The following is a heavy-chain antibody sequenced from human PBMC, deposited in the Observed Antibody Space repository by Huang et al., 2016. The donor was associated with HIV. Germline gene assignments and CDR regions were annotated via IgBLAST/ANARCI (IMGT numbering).Heavy chain of an antibody. J-gene: IGHJ6*03. Sequence: QVQLQQWGAGLLRPSETLSLTFAVYGGSFSGYYGTWIRQPPGKGLAWIGEINHSESTNYTPSLKSRVTISVDTSRNQFSLTLTSVTAADTAVYYCARGQGGYYYYYMDVWGKGTTVTVSS. CDR2: INHSEST. V-gene: IGHV4-34*01. CDR1: GGSFSGYY. CDR3: ARGQGGYYYYYMDV.